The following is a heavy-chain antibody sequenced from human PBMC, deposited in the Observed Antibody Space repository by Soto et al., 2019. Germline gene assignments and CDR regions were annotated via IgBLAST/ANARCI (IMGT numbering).Heavy chain of an antibody. V-gene: IGHV3-30*04. J-gene: IGHJ3*02. CDR2: ISYDGSNK. CDR1: GFTFSSYA. Sequence: GGSLRLSCAASGFTFSSYAMHWVRQAPGKGLEWVAVISYDGSNKYYADSVKGRFTISRDNSKNTLYLQMNSLRAEDAAVYYCAREILRWEGGAFDIWGQGTMVTVSS. CDR3: AREILRWEGGAFDI. D-gene: IGHD1-26*01.